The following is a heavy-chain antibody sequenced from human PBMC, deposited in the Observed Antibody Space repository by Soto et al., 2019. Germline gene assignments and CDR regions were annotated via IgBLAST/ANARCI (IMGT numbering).Heavy chain of an antibody. CDR2: INHSGST. CDR3: ATSSGYSYYYGMDV. D-gene: IGHD3-22*01. V-gene: IGHV4-34*01. Sequence: NPSETLSLTCAVYGGSFSGYYWSWIRQPPGKGLEWIGEINHSGSTNYNPSLKSRVTISVDTSKNQFSLKLSSVTAADTAVYYCATSSGYSYYYGMDVWGQGTKVTVSS. CDR1: GGSFSGYY. J-gene: IGHJ6*02.